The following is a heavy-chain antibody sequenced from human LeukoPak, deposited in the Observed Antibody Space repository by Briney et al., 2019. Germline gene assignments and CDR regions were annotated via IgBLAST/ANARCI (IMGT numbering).Heavy chain of an antibody. CDR2: IKEDGGEK. CDR1: GFTIRNHW. CDR3: ARDPFFSVP. V-gene: IGHV3-7*01. J-gene: IGHJ5*02. D-gene: IGHD2/OR15-2a*01. Sequence: PGGSLRLSCEVSGFTIRNHWMSWVRQAPGKGLEWVANIKEDGGEKYYVDSVKGRFTISRDNGKNSLYLQMNSPRVDDTALYYCARDPFFSVPWGQGTLVTVSS.